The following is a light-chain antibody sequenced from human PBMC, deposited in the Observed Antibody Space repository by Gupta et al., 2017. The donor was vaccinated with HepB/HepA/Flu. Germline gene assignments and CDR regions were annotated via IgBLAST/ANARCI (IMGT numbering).Light chain of an antibody. V-gene: IGKV1-27*01. CDR2: AAS. CDR3: QKYNSAPPLT. J-gene: IGKJ4*01. Sequence: DIKMTQSPSSLSASVGDRVTITCRASQGISNYLAWYQQKPGKVPKLLIYAASTLQSGVPSRFSGSGSGKDFTLTISSLQPEDVATYYCQKYNSAPPLTFGGGTKVEIK. CDR1: QGISNY.